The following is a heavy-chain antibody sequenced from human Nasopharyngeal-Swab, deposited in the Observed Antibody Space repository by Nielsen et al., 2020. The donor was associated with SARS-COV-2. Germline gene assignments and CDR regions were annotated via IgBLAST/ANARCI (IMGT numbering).Heavy chain of an antibody. V-gene: IGHV3-74*01. J-gene: IGHJ4*02. CDR2: IKSDGSST. CDR3: ARAYYFDS. CDR1: GFTFSSYW. Sequence: GGSLRLSCAASGFTFSSYWMHWVRQVPGKGLVWVARIKSDGSSTSYADSVKGRFTISRDNAKNTLYLQMNGLRAEDTAVYYCARAYYFDSWGQGTLVTVSS.